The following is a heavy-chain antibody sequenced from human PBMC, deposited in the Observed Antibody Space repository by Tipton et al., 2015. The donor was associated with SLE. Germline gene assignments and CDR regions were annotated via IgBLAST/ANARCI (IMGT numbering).Heavy chain of an antibody. Sequence: TPSLTCTVSAGSINSHYFSWIRQPPGKGLEWIGFIYSSGTTNYNPSLRSRVTMSVDTSKNQLSLSLNSVTTADTAMYYCARALRYSSGYFDFWGQGKRVTVSS. V-gene: IGHV4-59*11. CDR3: ARALRYSSGYFDF. CDR2: IYSSGTT. J-gene: IGHJ4*02. CDR1: AGSINSHY. D-gene: IGHD3-22*01.